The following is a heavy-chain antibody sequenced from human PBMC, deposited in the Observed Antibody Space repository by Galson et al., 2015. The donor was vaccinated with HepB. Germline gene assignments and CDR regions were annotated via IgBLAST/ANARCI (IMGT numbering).Heavy chain of an antibody. CDR2: IYYGGSGTT. J-gene: IGHJ4*02. D-gene: IGHD2-2*01. V-gene: IGHV4-39*01. Sequence: ETLSLTCTVSGGSIVSSSHYWGWIRQPPGKGLEWIGRIYYGGSGTTLYNPSLRSRVTISVDPSKNQFSLELKSVTAADTAVYYCARPRYCSSATCTAAFDYWGQGTLVTVSP. CDR1: GGSIVSSSHY. CDR3: ARPRYCSSATCTAAFDY.